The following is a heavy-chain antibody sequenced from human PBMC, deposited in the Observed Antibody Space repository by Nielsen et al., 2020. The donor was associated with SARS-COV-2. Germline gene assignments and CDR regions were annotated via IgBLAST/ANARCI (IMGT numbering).Heavy chain of an antibody. CDR1: GFTFSSYG. J-gene: IGHJ4*02. Sequence: GESLKISCAASGFTFSSYGMHWVRQAPGKGLEWVAVIWYDGSNKYYADSVKGRFAISRDNSKNTVYLQMDSLRADDTAVYYCARDINSSPYYFDYWGQGALVTVSS. V-gene: IGHV3-30*19. CDR3: ARDINSSPYYFDY. D-gene: IGHD6-13*01. CDR2: IWYDGSNK.